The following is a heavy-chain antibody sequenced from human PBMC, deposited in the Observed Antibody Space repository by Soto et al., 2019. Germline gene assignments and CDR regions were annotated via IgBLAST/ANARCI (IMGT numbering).Heavy chain of an antibody. Sequence: PGVSLRLSCAASGFTFSRYAMSWVRQAPGKGLEWVPAISGSGGSTYYADSVKGRFTISRDNSKNTLYLQMNSLRAEDTAVYYCAKDQRKIVVVPGIYYYYYYMDVWGKGITVTVSS. J-gene: IGHJ6*03. CDR2: ISGSGGST. V-gene: IGHV3-23*01. D-gene: IGHD2-2*01. CDR3: AKDQRKIVVVPGIYYYYYYMDV. CDR1: GFTFSRYA.